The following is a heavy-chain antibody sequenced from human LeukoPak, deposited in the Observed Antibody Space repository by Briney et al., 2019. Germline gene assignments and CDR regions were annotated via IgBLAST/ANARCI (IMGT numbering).Heavy chain of an antibody. V-gene: IGHV3-7*01. CDR1: GFTFSTYW. D-gene: IGHD3-10*01. CDR2: IKQEGSEK. Sequence: GRSLSLSCAASGFTFSTYWMNSVRQAPGKGLEWVANIKQEGSEKYYVDSVKCRLTITRDNAKNSLYLQMNSLRAEDTAVYYCAKDVTLVRGGLFDYWGQGTLVTVSS. J-gene: IGHJ4*02. CDR3: AKDVTLVRGGLFDY.